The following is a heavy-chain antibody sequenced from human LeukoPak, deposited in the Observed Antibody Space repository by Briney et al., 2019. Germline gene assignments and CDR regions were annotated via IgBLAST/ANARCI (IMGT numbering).Heavy chain of an antibody. CDR3: ATNPGYYDSSGYWHYFDY. Sequence: GASVKVSCKASGYTFTGYYMHWVRQAPGQGREWMGWINPNSGGTNYAQKFQGRVTMTRDTSISTAYMELSRLRSDDTAVYYCATNPGYYDSSGYWHYFDYWGQGTLVTVSS. J-gene: IGHJ4*02. CDR1: GYTFTGYY. CDR2: INPNSGGT. V-gene: IGHV1-2*02. D-gene: IGHD3-22*01.